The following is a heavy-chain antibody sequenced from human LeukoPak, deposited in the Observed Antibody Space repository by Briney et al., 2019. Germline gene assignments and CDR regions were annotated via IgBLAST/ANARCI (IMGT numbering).Heavy chain of an antibody. Sequence: SQTLSLTCAISGDSVSSNSAAWNWIRQSPSRGLEWLGRTYYRSKWYNDDAVSVKSRITINPDTSKNQFSLQLNSVTPEDTAVYYCARVVWWEQWLVRRESAWFDPWGQGTLVTVSS. CDR1: GDSVSSNSAA. J-gene: IGHJ5*02. CDR3: ARVVWWEQWLVRRESAWFDP. V-gene: IGHV6-1*01. CDR2: TYYRSKWYN. D-gene: IGHD6-19*01.